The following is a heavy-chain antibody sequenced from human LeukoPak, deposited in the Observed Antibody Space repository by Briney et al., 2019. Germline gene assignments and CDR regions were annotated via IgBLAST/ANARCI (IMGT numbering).Heavy chain of an antibody. CDR2: IYYSGST. CDR3: ARVGAAGDYYFDY. Sequence: SSETLSLTCTVSGGSISSYYWSWIRQPPGKGLEWIGYIYYSGSTNYNPSLKSRVTISEDTSKNQFSLKLTSVTAADTAVYYCARVGAAGDYYFDYWGQGTLVTVSS. CDR1: GGSISSYY. J-gene: IGHJ4*02. V-gene: IGHV4-59*01. D-gene: IGHD6-13*01.